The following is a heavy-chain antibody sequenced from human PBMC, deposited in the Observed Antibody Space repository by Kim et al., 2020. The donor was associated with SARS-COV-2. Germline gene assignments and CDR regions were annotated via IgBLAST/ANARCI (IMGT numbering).Heavy chain of an antibody. V-gene: IGHV3-64*01. CDR1: GFTFSSYA. D-gene: IGHD1-26*01. J-gene: IGHJ4*01. CDR2: ISSNGGST. Sequence: GGSLRLSCAASGFTFSSYAMHWVRQAPGKGLEYVSAISSNGGSTYYANSVKGRFTISRDNSKNTLYLQMGSLRAEDMAVYYCARGEKEWELSTYFDYWG. CDR3: ARGEKEWELSTYFDY.